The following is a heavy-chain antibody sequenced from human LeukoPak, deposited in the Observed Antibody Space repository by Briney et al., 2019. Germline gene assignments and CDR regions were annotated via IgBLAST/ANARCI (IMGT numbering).Heavy chain of an antibody. Sequence: AASVKVSCKASGGTFSSYAISWVRQAPGQGLEWMGGIIPIFGTANYAQKFQGRVTITTDESTSTAYMELSSLRSEDTPVYYCARVTYYYGSGSYSWFDPWGQGTLVTVSS. CDR3: ARVTYYYGSGSYSWFDP. D-gene: IGHD3-10*01. CDR2: IIPIFGTA. CDR1: GGTFSSYA. V-gene: IGHV1-69*05. J-gene: IGHJ5*02.